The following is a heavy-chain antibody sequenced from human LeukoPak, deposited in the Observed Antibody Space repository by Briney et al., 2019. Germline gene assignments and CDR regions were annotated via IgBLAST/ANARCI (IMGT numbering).Heavy chain of an antibody. Sequence: GGSLRLSCAASGFTVSSNYMSWVRQAPGKGLEWVSVIYSGGSTYYADSVKGRFTISRDNSKNTLYLQINSLRAEDTAVYYCAKRYSSSSWTAAFDSWGQGTLVTVSS. V-gene: IGHV3-53*01. CDR3: AKRYSSSSWTAAFDS. J-gene: IGHJ4*02. D-gene: IGHD2-2*01. CDR2: IYSGGST. CDR1: GFTVSSNY.